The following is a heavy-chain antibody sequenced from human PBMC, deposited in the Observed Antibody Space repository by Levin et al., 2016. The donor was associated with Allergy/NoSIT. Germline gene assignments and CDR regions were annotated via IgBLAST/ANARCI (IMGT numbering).Heavy chain of an antibody. CDR3: AREKITNPDYYYYGSGR. Sequence: WVRQAPGQGLEWMGIINPSGGSTSYAQKFQGRVTMTRDTSTSTVYMELSSLRSEDTAVYYCAREKITNPDYYYYGSGRLGPRDHGHRLL. J-gene: IGHJ6*02. V-gene: IGHV1-46*03. D-gene: IGHD1-1*01. CDR2: INPSGGST.